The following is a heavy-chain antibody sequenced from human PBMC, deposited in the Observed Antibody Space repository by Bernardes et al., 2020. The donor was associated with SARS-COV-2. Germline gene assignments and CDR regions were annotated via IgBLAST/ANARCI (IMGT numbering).Heavy chain of an antibody. CDR1: GFSFSSFA. Sequence: GGSLRLSCVASGFSFSSFAMNWVRQAPGKGLEWVSSISASGSFIYQTDSVKGRFTISRDNAKNSLHLQMNSLRAEDTAVYYCASFDSGLLERYSGVGVWGQGTTVTVSS. D-gene: IGHD3-3*01. J-gene: IGHJ6*01. CDR2: ISASGSFI. V-gene: IGHV3-21*06. CDR3: ASFDSGLLERYSGVGV.